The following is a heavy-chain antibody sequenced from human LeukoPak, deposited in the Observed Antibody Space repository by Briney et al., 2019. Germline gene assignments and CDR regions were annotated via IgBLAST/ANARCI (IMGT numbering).Heavy chain of an antibody. V-gene: IGHV3-23*01. CDR1: GFTFSSYA. CDR2: ISGSGGST. CDR3: AKDLARYSSSRGKFDY. Sequence: PGGSLRLSCAASGFTFSSYAMSWVRQAPGKGLEWVSAISGSGGSTYYADSVKGRFTISRDNSKNTLYLQMNSLRAEDTAVYYCAKDLARYSSSRGKFDYWGQGTLVTVSS. J-gene: IGHJ4*02. D-gene: IGHD6-13*01.